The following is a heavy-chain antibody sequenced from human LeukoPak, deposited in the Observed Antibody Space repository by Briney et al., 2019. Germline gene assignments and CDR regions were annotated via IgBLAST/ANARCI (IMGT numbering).Heavy chain of an antibody. CDR3: ARDNYDFWSGYYMVY. D-gene: IGHD3-3*01. J-gene: IGHJ4*02. CDR1: GFTFSSYW. CDR2: IKQDGSEK. V-gene: IGHV3-7*01. Sequence: PGGSLRLSCAASGFTFSSYWMSWVRQAPGKGLEGVANIKQDGSEKYYVDSVKGRFTISRDNAKNSLYLQMNSLRAEDTAVYYCARDNYDFWSGYYMVYWGQGTLVTVSS.